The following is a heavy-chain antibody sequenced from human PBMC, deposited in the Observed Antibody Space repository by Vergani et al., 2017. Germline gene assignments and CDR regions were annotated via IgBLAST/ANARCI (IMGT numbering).Heavy chain of an antibody. D-gene: IGHD2-15*01. CDR2: IYTSGAT. J-gene: IGHJ3*01. CDR3: ARDGGEYDKDALDV. V-gene: IGHV4-61*02. Sequence: QVQLQESGPGLVKPSQTLSLTCTVSGGSFSTGGQSWTWLRQSAGKGLVWIGRIYTSGATNYNPSLRSRAIMSVDASKKHFSLKLTSVTAADTAVYYCARDGGEYDKDALDVWVQGTKVTVTS. CDR1: GGSFSTGGQS.